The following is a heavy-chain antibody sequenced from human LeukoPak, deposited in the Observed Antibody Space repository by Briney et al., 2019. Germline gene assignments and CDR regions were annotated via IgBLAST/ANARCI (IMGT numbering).Heavy chain of an antibody. CDR3: ARGDPGTSNISHYYYYYMDV. J-gene: IGHJ6*03. CDR1: GYTFTGYY. D-gene: IGHD2-2*01. V-gene: IGHV1-2*06. CDR2: INPNSGGT. Sequence: ASVKVSCKASGYTFTGYYMDWVRQAPGQGLEWMGRINPNSGGTNYAEKFQGRVTMTRDTSISTAYMELSRLRSDDTAVYYCARGDPGTSNISHYYYYYMDVWGKGTTVTVSS.